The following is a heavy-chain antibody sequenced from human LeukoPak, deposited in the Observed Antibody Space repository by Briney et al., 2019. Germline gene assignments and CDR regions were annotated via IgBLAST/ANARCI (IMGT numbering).Heavy chain of an antibody. CDR1: GGSVSSGDYY. V-gene: IGHV4-30-4*08. Sequence: SETLSLTCTVSGGSVSSGDYYWRWLRQPPGKGLEWIGYIYYSGNTYYNPSLKSRLTISVDTSKNQFSLKLTSVTAADTAVYYCARARRFAAAGTTAFDIWGQGTMVTVSS. J-gene: IGHJ3*02. D-gene: IGHD6-13*01. CDR2: IYYSGNT. CDR3: ARARRFAAAGTTAFDI.